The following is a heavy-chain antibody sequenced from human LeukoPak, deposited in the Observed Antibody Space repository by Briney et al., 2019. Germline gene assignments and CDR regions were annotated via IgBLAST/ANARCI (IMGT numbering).Heavy chain of an antibody. D-gene: IGHD3-16*01. Sequence: SVKVACKASGGTFSSYVISWVRQAPGQGLEWVGGIIPIFGTANYGQKFQGRVTITTDESTRTAYMDPTSRRSEDPAVYYCARDLVGGGWYYFDYWGQGTLVTVSS. J-gene: IGHJ4*02. CDR3: ARDLVGGGWYYFDY. CDR2: IIPIFGTA. V-gene: IGHV1-69*05. CDR1: GGTFSSYV.